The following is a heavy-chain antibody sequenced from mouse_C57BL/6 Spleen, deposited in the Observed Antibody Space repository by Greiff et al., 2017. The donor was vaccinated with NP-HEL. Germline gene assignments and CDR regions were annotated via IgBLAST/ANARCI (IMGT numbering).Heavy chain of an antibody. J-gene: IGHJ1*03. Sequence: QVQLQQPGAELVKPGASVKMSCKASGYTFTSYWITWVKQRPGQGLEWIGDIYPGSGSTNYTEKFKSKATLTVDTSSSTAYMQLSSLTSEDSAVYYCARSYYGNSLYWYFDVWGTGTTVAVSS. CDR2: IYPGSGST. CDR3: ARSYYGNSLYWYFDV. D-gene: IGHD2-10*01. CDR1: GYTFTSYW. V-gene: IGHV1-55*01.